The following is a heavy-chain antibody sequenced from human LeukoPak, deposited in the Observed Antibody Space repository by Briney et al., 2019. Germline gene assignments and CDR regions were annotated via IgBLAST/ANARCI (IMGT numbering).Heavy chain of an antibody. Sequence: GGSLRLSCVASGITFSNYAVSWARQAPEKGLDWVSVISGSAHKIRYADSVKGRFTISRDNSENIVYLQMNNLRAEDTAVYYCAGRVTGYSSGYVYWGQGTLVPVSS. CDR1: GITFSNYA. CDR2: ISGSAHKI. CDR3: AGRVTGYSSGYVY. D-gene: IGHD5-18*01. J-gene: IGHJ4*02. V-gene: IGHV3-23*01.